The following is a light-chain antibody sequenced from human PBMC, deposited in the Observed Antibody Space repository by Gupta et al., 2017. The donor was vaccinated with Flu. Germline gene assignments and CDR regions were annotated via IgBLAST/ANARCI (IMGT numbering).Light chain of an antibody. CDR1: RSNIGATYD. CDR2: NND. CDR3: QSYDSRLDARV. V-gene: IGLV1-40*03. Sequence: QSVLTQPPSVSGPPGQRVTISCTGSRSNIGATYDVHWYQHLPGAAPKLTIHNNDNRPSGVPDRFSGSKSGASATLAITGLQAEDEADYYCQSYDSRLDARVFGGGTKLTVL. J-gene: IGLJ3*02.